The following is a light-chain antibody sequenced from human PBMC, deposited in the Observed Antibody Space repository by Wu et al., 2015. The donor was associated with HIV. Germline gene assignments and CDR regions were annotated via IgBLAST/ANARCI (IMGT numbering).Light chain of an antibody. CDR1: QSVTDNY. J-gene: IGKJ2*03. Sequence: NALTQSPGTLALSPGESATLSCRASQSVTDNYLAWYQQKPGQAPRLLIFGASSRATGIPDRFSGSGSGTVFTLTISRLEPEDFAVYYCQQYGSSPGSFGQGTKLEIK. V-gene: IGKV3-20*01. CDR2: GAS. CDR3: QQYGSSPGS.